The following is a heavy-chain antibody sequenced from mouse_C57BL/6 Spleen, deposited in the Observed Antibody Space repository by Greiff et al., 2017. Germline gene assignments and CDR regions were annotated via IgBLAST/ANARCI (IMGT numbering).Heavy chain of an antibody. CDR1: GYTFTDSE. V-gene: IGHV1-15*01. CDR3: TIITAIVSYYFDY. D-gene: IGHD1-1*01. CDR2: IDPETGGT. J-gene: IGHJ2*01. Sequence: VQLVESGAELVRPGASVTLSCKASGYTFTDSEMHWVKQTPVHGLEWIGAIDPETGGTAYNQKFKGKATLTAAQSSSTAYMELRSLTSEDSAVYYCTIITAIVSYYFDYWGQGTTLTVSS.